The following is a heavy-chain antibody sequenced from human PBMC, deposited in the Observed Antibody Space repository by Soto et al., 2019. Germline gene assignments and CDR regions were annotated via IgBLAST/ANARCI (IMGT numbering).Heavy chain of an antibody. V-gene: IGHV4-34*01. Sequence: QVQLQQWGAGLLKPSETLSLTCAVYGGSFSGYYWSWIRQPPGKGLEWIGEINHSGSTNYNPSLKSRVTISVDTSKNQFSLKLSSVTAADTAVYYCARGNKPISHIVVGGLDYWGQGTLVTVSS. CDR1: GGSFSGYY. D-gene: IGHD2-15*01. CDR2: INHSGST. CDR3: ARGNKPISHIVVGGLDY. J-gene: IGHJ4*02.